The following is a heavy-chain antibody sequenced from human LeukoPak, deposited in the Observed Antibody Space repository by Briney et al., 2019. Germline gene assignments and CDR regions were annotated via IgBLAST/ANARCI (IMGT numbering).Heavy chain of an antibody. D-gene: IGHD1-1*01. CDR3: AKAPPYKKYFDY. V-gene: IGHV3-23*01. CDR1: GFTFRNYA. J-gene: IGHJ4*02. Sequence: GGSLRLSCAASGFTFRNYAMSWVRQAPGKGLEWVSAISGSGGGTYYADSVKGRFSISRDNSKNTLYLQMNSLRAEDTAVYYCAKAPPYKKYFDYWGQGTLVTVSS. CDR2: ISGSGGGT.